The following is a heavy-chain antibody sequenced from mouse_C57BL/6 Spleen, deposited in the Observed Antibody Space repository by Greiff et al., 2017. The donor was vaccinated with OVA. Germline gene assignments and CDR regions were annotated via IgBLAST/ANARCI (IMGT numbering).Heavy chain of an antibody. J-gene: IGHJ4*01. Sequence: VQLQESGPGLVQPSQSLSITCTVSGFSLTSYGVHWVRQSPGKGLEWLGVIWRGGSTDYNAAFMSRLSITKDNSKSQVFFKMNSLQADDTAIYYCAKNRNPYYAMDYWGQGTSVTVSS. V-gene: IGHV2-5*01. CDR2: IWRGGST. CDR3: AKNRNPYYAMDY. D-gene: IGHD2-1*01. CDR1: GFSLTSYG.